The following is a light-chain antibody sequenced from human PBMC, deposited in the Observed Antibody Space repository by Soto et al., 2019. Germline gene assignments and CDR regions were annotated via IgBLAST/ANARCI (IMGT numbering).Light chain of an antibody. CDR3: RQSYSSPYT. CDR1: HSISTY. V-gene: IGKV1-39*01. Sequence: DIQLTQSPSSLSASVGDRVTITCRASHSISTYLNWYQQKPGKAPSLLIYTTSSLQSGVPSRFSGSGSGTDFTLTIGGLQPADFAIYYCRQSYSSPYTFGLGTKVQIK. CDR2: TTS. J-gene: IGKJ2*01.